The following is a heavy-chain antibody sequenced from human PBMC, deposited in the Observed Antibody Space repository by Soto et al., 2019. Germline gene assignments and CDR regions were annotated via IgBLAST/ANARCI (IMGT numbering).Heavy chain of an antibody. Sequence: GGSLRLSCAASGFTFSSYGMHWVRQAPGKGLEWVAVIWYDGSNKYYADSVKGRFTISRDNSKNTLYLRMNSLRAEDTAVYYCARDITYYDTSGSIDYWGQGTLVTVSS. D-gene: IGHD3-22*01. CDR2: IWYDGSNK. CDR1: GFTFSSYG. J-gene: IGHJ4*02. CDR3: ARDITYYDTSGSIDY. V-gene: IGHV3-33*01.